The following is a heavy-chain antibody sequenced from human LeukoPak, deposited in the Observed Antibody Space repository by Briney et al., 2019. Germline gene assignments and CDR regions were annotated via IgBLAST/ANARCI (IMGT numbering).Heavy chain of an antibody. D-gene: IGHD2-8*02. CDR3: ARDRRYFDTGGLGGPDY. CDR1: GFTFSSYA. V-gene: IGHV3-23*01. J-gene: IGHJ4*02. CDR2: ISDSGGRT. Sequence: GGSLRLSCAASGFTFSSYAMTWVRQAPGTGLEWVSGISDSGGRTYYADSMKGRFTISRDNAKNSLYLQMNNLRAEDTAVYYCARDRRYFDTGGLGGPDYWGQGTLVTVSS.